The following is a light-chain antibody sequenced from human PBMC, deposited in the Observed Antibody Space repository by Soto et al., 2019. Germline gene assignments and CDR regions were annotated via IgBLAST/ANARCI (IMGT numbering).Light chain of an antibody. V-gene: IGKV1-5*03. J-gene: IGKJ1*01. CDR3: QQYNTYPVA. CDR2: KAS. CDR1: QSISSW. Sequence: DIQMTQSPSTLSASVGDRVTITCRASQSISSWLAWYQQKPGKAPKLLIYKASNLESGVPSRFSGSGSGTEFTLTISSLQPDDFATYYCQQYNTYPVAFGLGTKVEIK.